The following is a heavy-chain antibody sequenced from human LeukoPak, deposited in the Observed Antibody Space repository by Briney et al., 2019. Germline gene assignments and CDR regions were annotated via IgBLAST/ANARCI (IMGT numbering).Heavy chain of an antibody. CDR2: ISAYNGNT. Sequence: AASVKVSCKASGYTFTSYGISWVRQAPGQGLEWMGWISAYNGNTNYAQKLQGRVTMTTDTSTSTAYMELRSLRSDDTAVYYCARDRYQLLSYYYYGMDVWGQGTTVTVSS. D-gene: IGHD2-2*01. CDR1: GYTFTSYG. CDR3: ARDRYQLLSYYYYGMDV. J-gene: IGHJ6*02. V-gene: IGHV1-18*01.